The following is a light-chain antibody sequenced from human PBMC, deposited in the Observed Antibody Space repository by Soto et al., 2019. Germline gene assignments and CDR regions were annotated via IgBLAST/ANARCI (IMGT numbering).Light chain of an antibody. CDR2: DVS. V-gene: IGLV2-14*03. CDR1: SSDVGGYNY. Sequence: QSALTQPASVSGSPGQSITISCTGTSSDVGGYNYVSWYQQYPGKAPKLMIYDVSNRPSGVPNRFSGSKSGNTASLTISGLQAEDEADYYCSSFTRSSTPYVFGTGTRSPS. CDR3: SSFTRSSTPYV. J-gene: IGLJ1*01.